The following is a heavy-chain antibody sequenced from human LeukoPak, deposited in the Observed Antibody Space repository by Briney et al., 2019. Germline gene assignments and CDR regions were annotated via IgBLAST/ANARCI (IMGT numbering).Heavy chain of an antibody. CDR2: IHNSGGT. D-gene: IGHD3-10*01. J-gene: IGHJ4*02. V-gene: IGHV4-31*01. CDR3: ARGEYYGSGSYYPGDY. Sequence: SETLSFTCTVSGGSISSGGYYWSWIRQHPGKGLEWIGYIHNSGGTYYNPSLKSPVSISIDTSKRHLSLRLSSVTAADTAVYYCARGEYYGSGSYYPGDYWGQGTLVTVSS. CDR1: GGSISSGGYY.